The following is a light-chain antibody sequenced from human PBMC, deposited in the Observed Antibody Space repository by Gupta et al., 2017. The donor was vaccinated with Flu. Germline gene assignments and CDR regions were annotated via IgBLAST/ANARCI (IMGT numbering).Light chain of an antibody. CDR3: QQYDASPVT. J-gene: IGKJ4*01. CDR1: QSVSNNY. Sequence: ERATLPCRASQSVSNNYVAWYQQKRGQGPKLLIYGASSRATGIPDRFGGSGSGTDFTLSISRLEAEDFAVYYCQQYDASPVTFGGGTKLEIK. CDR2: GAS. V-gene: IGKV3-20*01.